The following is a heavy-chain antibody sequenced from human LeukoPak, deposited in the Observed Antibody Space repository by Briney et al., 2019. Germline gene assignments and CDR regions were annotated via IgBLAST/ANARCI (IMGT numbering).Heavy chain of an antibody. CDR3: AKDVRDYYGTGTLNFDS. CDR2: ISRLAGST. CDR1: GFTFSDYP. J-gene: IGHJ4*02. D-gene: IGHD3-10*01. Sequence: GGSLRLSCAASGFTFSDYPMSWVRQAQGKGLEWVSAISRLAGSTAYADSVNGRFTISRDNSQNTLFLQMNSLRVDDTAMYYCAKDVRDYYGTGTLNFDSWGQGTLVSVSS. V-gene: IGHV3-23*01.